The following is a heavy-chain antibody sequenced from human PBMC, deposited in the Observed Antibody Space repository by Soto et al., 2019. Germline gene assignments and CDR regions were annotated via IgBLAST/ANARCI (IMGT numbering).Heavy chain of an antibody. CDR1: GFPFNDSA. CDR2: IRIKAKSYST. Sequence: PGGTLRRSCAASGFPFNDSAIHLVRQSSGKGLEWVGRIRIKAKSYSTSYAASVKGRFTISIDDSKSTAYLQMNRLKTEDTAVSYCTRPAEPAQSSLLTDYSGQGALVTVS. J-gene: IGHJ4*01. D-gene: IGHD2-15*01. CDR3: TRPAEPAQSSLLTDY. V-gene: IGHV3-73*01.